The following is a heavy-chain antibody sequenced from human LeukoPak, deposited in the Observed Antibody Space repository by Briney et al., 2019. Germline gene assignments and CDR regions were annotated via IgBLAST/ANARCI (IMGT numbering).Heavy chain of an antibody. J-gene: IGHJ4*02. V-gene: IGHV3-7*01. CDR3: ARHGSCFDF. D-gene: IGHD2-15*01. CDR1: GFTFSEYW. Sequence: GGSLRLSCGASGFTFSEYWMTWVRQAPGGGPEWVANIKGDGSKIYYVDSVKGRFTISRDNDKNSLYLQMNNLRVEDTAVYHCARHGSCFDFWGQGALVTVSS. CDR2: IKGDGSKI.